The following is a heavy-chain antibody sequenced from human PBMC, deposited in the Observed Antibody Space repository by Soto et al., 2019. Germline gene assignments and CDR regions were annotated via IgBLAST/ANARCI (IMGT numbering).Heavy chain of an antibody. V-gene: IGHV3-48*02. J-gene: IGHJ3*02. D-gene: IGHD3-22*01. CDR1: GFTFSSYS. Sequence: EVQLVESGGGLVQPGGSLRLSCAASGFTFSSYSMNWVRQAPGKGLEWVSYISSSSSTIYYADSVKGRFTISRDNAKNSLYLQMNSLRDEDTAVYYCARGGGRPRYYYDSSRDAFDIWGQGTMVTVSS. CDR3: ARGGGRPRYYYDSSRDAFDI. CDR2: ISSSSSTI.